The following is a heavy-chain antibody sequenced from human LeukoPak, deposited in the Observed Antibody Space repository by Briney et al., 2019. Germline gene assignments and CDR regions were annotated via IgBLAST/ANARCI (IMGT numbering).Heavy chain of an antibody. CDR1: GASISNYY. CDR3: ARHYSSDPFDY. CDR2: IDYSGST. Sequence: SETLSLTCAVSGASISNYYWSWIRQPPGKGLEWIGYIDYSGSTNYSPSLKSRVTISLDTSTDQFSLKLSSVTAADTAVYYCARHYSSDPFDYWGQGTLVTVSS. V-gene: IGHV4-59*01. D-gene: IGHD6-19*01. J-gene: IGHJ4*02.